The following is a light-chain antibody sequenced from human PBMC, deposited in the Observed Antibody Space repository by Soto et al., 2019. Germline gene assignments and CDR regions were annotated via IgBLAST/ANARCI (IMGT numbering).Light chain of an antibody. Sequence: EIVLTQSPGTLSLSPGERATLSCRASHTISSSYLAWYQQKPGQAPRLLMYGISRRATGIPDRFSCSGSGTDSTLTITRLEPEDFAVYYCQQYVTSSPRTFGKGTKVDIK. CDR1: HTISSSY. V-gene: IGKV3-20*01. J-gene: IGKJ1*01. CDR3: QQYVTSSPRT. CDR2: GIS.